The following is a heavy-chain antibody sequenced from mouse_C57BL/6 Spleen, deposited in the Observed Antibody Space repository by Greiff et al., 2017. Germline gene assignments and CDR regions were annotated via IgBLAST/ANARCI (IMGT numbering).Heavy chain of an antibody. Sequence: VKLVESGAELVRPGTSVKMSCKASGYTFTNYWIGWAKQRPGHGLEWIGDIYPGGGYTNYNEKFKGKATLTADKSSSTAYMQFSSRTSEDSAIYYCARGPYYGSSYYWYFDVWGTGTTVTVSS. J-gene: IGHJ1*03. D-gene: IGHD1-1*01. CDR3: ARGPYYGSSYYWYFDV. CDR2: IYPGGGYT. V-gene: IGHV1-63*01. CDR1: GYTFTNYW.